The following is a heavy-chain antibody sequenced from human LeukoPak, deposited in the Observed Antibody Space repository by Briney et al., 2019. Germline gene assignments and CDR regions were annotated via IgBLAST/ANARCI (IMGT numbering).Heavy chain of an antibody. CDR1: GFTFSTYP. J-gene: IGHJ4*02. CDR3: ARGRSAWYEDY. Sequence: GGSLRLSCVASGFTFSTYPMHWVRQAPGKGLEGVAVISYDGSNKYYADSVKGRFTISRDNSKTTLYLQMNSLRAEDTAVYYCARGRSAWYEDYWGQGTLVTVSS. D-gene: IGHD6-19*01. V-gene: IGHV3-30*04. CDR2: ISYDGSNK.